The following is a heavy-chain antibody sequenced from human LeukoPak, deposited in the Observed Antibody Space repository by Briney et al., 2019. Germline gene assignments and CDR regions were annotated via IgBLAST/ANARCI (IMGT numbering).Heavy chain of an antibody. CDR1: GFTFSSYW. J-gene: IGHJ3*02. V-gene: IGHV3-74*01. Sequence: GGSLRLSCAASGFTFSSYWMHWVRQAPGKGLVWVSRINTDGSSTSYADSVKGRFTISRDNAKNTLYLQMNSLRAEDTALYYCAKDSRTRGAFDIWGQGTMITVSS. CDR2: INTDGSST. CDR3: AKDSRTRGAFDI. D-gene: IGHD2-2*01.